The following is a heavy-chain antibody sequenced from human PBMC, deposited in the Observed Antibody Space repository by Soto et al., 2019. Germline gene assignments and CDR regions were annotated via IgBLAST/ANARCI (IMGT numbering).Heavy chain of an antibody. CDR2: IYYSGST. V-gene: IGHV4-39*01. Sequence: PSETLSLTCTVSGGSISSSSYYWGWIRQPPGKGLEWSGSIYYSGSTYYNPSLKSRVTISVATSKNQFSLKLSSVTAADTAVYYCARLPGDYEGDWFDPWGQGTLVTVSS. D-gene: IGHD4-17*01. CDR3: ARLPGDYEGDWFDP. J-gene: IGHJ5*02. CDR1: GGSISSSSYY.